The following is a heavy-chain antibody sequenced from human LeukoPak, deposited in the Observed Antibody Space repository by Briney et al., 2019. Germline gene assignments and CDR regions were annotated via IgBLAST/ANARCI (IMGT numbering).Heavy chain of an antibody. V-gene: IGHV1-18*01. D-gene: IGHD2-21*02. CDR1: GYTFITSG. CDR3: VRDRDATPDDVMDY. Sequence: GASVNVSCKACGYTFITSGITWVRQAPGHGLKWMGWISPFNGKTRFAEEFQDRLTMTTDTPTRTAYMVLRSLRSDDTAVYYCVRDRDATPDDVMDYWGQGTLVTVSS. CDR2: ISPFNGKT. J-gene: IGHJ4*02.